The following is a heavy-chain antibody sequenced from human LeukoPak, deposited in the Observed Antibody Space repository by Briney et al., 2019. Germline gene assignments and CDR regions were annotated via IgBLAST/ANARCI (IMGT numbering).Heavy chain of an antibody. Sequence: ASVKVSCKASGYTFTSYGISWVRQAPGQGLEWMGWISAYNGNTNYAQKLQGRVTMTTDTSTSTAYMELRSLRSDDTAVYYCARDSCSSNSCSFDYWGQGTLVTVSS. V-gene: IGHV1-18*01. J-gene: IGHJ4*02. CDR2: ISAYNGNT. CDR1: GYTFTSYG. D-gene: IGHD2-2*01. CDR3: ARDSCSSNSCSFDY.